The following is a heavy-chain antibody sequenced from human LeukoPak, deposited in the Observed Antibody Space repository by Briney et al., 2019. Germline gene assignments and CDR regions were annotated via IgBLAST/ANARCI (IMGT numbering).Heavy chain of an antibody. CDR2: ISGSGGST. CDR1: GFTFSSYA. J-gene: IGHJ4*02. CDR3: AKDQWELLGYFDY. D-gene: IGHD1-26*01. V-gene: IGHV3-23*01. Sequence: GGSLRLSCAASGFTFSSYAMSWVRQAPGKGLEWVSAISGSGGSTYYADSVKGRFTISRDNSKNTLYLQMNCLRAEDTAVYYCAKDQWELLGYFDYWGQGTLVTVSS.